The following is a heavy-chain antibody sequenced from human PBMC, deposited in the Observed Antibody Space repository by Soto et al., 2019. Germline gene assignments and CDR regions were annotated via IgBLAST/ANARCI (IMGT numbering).Heavy chain of an antibody. V-gene: IGHV3-23*01. Sequence: EVQLLESGGGLVQPGGSLRLSCAASGFTFSNYAMSWVRQAPGKGLEWVSVVTGRTGVTYYADSVRGRFTISRDTSKDTLYPQMNSLGAEDTSLYFCAKHLTSQKNQGVWAEAFHMWGQGTRLSVSS. CDR3: AKHLTSQKNQGVWAEAFHM. J-gene: IGHJ3*02. CDR2: VTGRTGVT. CDR1: GFTFSNYA. D-gene: IGHD2-8*01.